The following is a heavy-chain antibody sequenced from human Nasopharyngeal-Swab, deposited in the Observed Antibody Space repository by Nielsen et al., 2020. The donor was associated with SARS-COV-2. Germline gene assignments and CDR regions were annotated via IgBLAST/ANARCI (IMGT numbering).Heavy chain of an antibody. CDR1: GGTLNGFH. J-gene: IGHJ5*02. CDR2: INDRGSG. CDR3: ARGLWFDP. V-gene: IGHV4-34*01. Sequence: SETLSLTCVVFGGTLNGFHWKWIRQTPGKGLEWIGEINDRGSGNYNPSLKSRVTISVDKSKNQFSLKLSSVTAADTAVYYCARGLWFDPWGQGTLVTVSS.